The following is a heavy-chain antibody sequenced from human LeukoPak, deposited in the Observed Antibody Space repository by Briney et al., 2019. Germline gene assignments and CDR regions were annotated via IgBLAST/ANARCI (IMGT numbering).Heavy chain of an antibody. CDR1: GASMSNSF. Sequence: SETLSLTCTVSGASMSNSFWSWIRQPAGKGLEWIGRIYTSGTTNYNPSLKSRVTLSVDTSNNHFSLTLTSVTAADTALYYCASAPSGCGGTCSFDSWGQGTLVTVSS. D-gene: IGHD2-15*01. CDR3: ASAPSGCGGTCSFDS. CDR2: IYTSGTT. V-gene: IGHV4-4*07. J-gene: IGHJ4*02.